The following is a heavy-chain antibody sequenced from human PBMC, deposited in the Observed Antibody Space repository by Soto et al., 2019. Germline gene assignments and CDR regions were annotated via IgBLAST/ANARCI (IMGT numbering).Heavy chain of an antibody. CDR3: ARDSGSPAEYFQH. V-gene: IGHV4-31*03. CDR1: GGSIISGDYY. D-gene: IGHD1-26*01. Sequence: PLEILSLTCTVSGGSIISGDYYWSWIRQHPGKGLEWIGYIYYSGSTYYNPSLKSRVTISVDTSKNQFSLKLSSVTAADTAVYYCARDSGSPAEYFQHWGQGTLVTVSS. CDR2: IYYSGST. J-gene: IGHJ1*01.